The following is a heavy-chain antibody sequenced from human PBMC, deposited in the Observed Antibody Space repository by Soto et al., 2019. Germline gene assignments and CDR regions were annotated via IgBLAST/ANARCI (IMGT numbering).Heavy chain of an antibody. V-gene: IGHV4-59*08. J-gene: IGHJ5*02. CDR1: GGSISSYY. Sequence: SETLSLTCTVSGGSISSYYWSWIRQPPGKGLEWIGYIYYSGSTNYNPSLKSRVTISVDTSKNQFSLKLNSMTAADTAVYYCARGRGDYYDSSGYPDYNWFDPWGQGTLVTVSS. D-gene: IGHD3-22*01. CDR2: IYYSGST. CDR3: ARGRGDYYDSSGYPDYNWFDP.